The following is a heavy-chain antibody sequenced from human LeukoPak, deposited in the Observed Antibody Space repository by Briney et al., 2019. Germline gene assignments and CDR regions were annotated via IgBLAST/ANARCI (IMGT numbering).Heavy chain of an antibody. CDR1: GYTFTSYD. V-gene: IGHV1-18*01. J-gene: IGHJ4*02. Sequence: ASVKVSCKASGYTFTSYDINWVRQAPGQGLEWMGWISAYNGNTNYAQKLQGRVTMTTDTSTSTAYMELRSLRSDDTAVYYCARDLYDSSGYYPPDYWGQGTLVTVSS. CDR3: ARDLYDSSGYYPPDY. CDR2: ISAYNGNT. D-gene: IGHD3-22*01.